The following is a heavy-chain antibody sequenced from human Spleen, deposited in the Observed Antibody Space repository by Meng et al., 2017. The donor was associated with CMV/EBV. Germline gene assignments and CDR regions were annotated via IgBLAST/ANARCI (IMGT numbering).Heavy chain of an antibody. CDR3: ARVWVGTWGHRGDDY. J-gene: IGHJ4*02. D-gene: IGHD4-23*01. CDR2: INEDGRTT. CDR1: GFTFTIYW. V-gene: IGHV3-74*01. Sequence: GFTFTIYWLPWVRQPPGKGLVWVSRINEDGRTTNYADSVNGRFTISRDNAKDTAYLQMNSLRVEDTAVYYCARVWVGTWGHRGDDYWGQGTLVTVSS.